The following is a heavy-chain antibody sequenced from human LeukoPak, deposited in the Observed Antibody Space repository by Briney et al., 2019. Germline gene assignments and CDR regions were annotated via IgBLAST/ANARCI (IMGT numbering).Heavy chain of an antibody. J-gene: IGHJ4*02. V-gene: IGHV1-24*01. D-gene: IGHD3-9*01. CDR3: ATSGPRALRYFDWFTPDY. CDR1: GYTFTSYA. Sequence: RASVKVSCKASGYTFTSYAMNWVRQAPGKGLEWMGGFDPEDGETIYAQKFQGRVTMTEDTSTDTAYMELSSLRSEDTAVYYCATSGPRALRYFDWFTPDYWGQGTLVTVSS. CDR2: FDPEDGET.